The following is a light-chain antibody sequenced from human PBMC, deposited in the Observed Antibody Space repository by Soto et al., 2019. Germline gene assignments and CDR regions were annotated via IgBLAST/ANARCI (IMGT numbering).Light chain of an antibody. J-gene: IGLJ2*01. CDR1: SPNIGSNY. Sequence: QPVLTQPPSASGTPGQRSTTSCSGTSPNIGSNYVYWYQRLPGTAPKLLIYRNNQRPSGVPDRFSGSKSGTSASLAISGLRSEDEADYYCAAWDDSLSVVVFGGGTKLTVL. V-gene: IGLV1-47*01. CDR3: AAWDDSLSVVV. CDR2: RNN.